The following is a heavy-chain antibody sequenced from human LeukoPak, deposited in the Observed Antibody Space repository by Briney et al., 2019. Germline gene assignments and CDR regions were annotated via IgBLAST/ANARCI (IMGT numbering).Heavy chain of an antibody. V-gene: IGHV3-7*05. J-gene: IGHJ4*02. CDR3: ARDSGDRTVDH. CDR1: GFTLSRYW. CDR2: IKEDGSDK. Sequence: PGGSLRLSCAASGFTLSRYWMSWVRQAPGKGLEWVANIKEDGSDKYHVDSVWGRFTVSRDNDKNSLYLQMNSLRAEDTAVYYCARDSGDRTVDHWGQGTLVTVSS. D-gene: IGHD1-14*01.